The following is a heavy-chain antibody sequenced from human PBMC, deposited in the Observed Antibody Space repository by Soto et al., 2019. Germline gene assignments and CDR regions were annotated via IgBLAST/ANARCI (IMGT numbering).Heavy chain of an antibody. D-gene: IGHD2-21*01. CDR2: INAGSGNT. CDR1: GYTFTTYP. V-gene: IGHV1-3*01. Sequence: ASVKVSCKASGYTFTTYPIHWVRQAPGQRLEWMGWINAGSGNTKYSQKFQGRVTLSRDTSASTAYMEVSSLRSEDTAVYYCATPRPLCVGEFGGSDFQHWGQGTLVTVSS. J-gene: IGHJ1*01. CDR3: ATPRPLCVGEFGGSDFQH.